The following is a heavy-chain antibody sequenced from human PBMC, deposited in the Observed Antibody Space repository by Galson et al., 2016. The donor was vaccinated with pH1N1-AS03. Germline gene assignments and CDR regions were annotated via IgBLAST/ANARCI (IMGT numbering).Heavy chain of an antibody. Sequence: SVKVSCKASGYAFTDYYMHLLRQAPGQGLEWMAWINTDSGGTDYAQKFQGRVTMTRDASISTTYMELSSLRSDDTAVYYCVRGPPHSSSTNYAFEFWGRGTMVTVSS. CDR1: GYAFTDYY. J-gene: IGHJ3*01. D-gene: IGHD6-13*01. CDR2: INTDSGGT. CDR3: VRGPPHSSSTNYAFEF. V-gene: IGHV1-2*02.